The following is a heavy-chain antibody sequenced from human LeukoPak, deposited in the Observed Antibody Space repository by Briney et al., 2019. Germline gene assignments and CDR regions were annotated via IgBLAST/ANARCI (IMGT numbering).Heavy chain of an antibody. J-gene: IGHJ4*02. Sequence: ASVKVSCKASGYTFTINNMHWVRHSPGQALGRMGIINPSGGSTGYAQKFPGIVTITRNTSTSTVYMEPRSLSSVNPAVYDCASAVAGTGLYFDYWGQGTLVTVSS. D-gene: IGHD6-19*01. CDR1: GYTFTINN. V-gene: IGHV1-46*03. CDR3: ASAVAGTGLYFDY. CDR2: INPSGGST.